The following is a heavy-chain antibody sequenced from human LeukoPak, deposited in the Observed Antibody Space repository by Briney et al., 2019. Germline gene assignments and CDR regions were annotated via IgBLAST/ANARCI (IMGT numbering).Heavy chain of an antibody. CDR1: GDRVSSNSAA. Sequence: SQTLSLTCAISGDRVSSNSAAWNWIRQSPSRGLEWLGRTYYRSKWYNDYAVSVKSRITINPDTSKNQFSLQLNSVTPEDTAVYYCARGVTTASIYGSGSYPLDYWGQGTLVTVSS. CDR2: TYYRSKWYN. J-gene: IGHJ4*02. CDR3: ARGVTTASIYGSGSYPLDY. V-gene: IGHV6-1*01. D-gene: IGHD3-10*01.